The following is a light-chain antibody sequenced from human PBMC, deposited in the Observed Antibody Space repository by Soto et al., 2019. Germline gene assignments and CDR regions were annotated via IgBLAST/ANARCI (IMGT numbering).Light chain of an antibody. V-gene: IGKV3-15*01. CDR1: QSINSE. CDR2: RAS. CDR3: QQGHNWPLT. Sequence: EIVMTQSPATLSLSPGERAALSCRASQSINSELARYPQKPGQPPRLLIYRASTRATGVPSRFTGSQSGSEFTLTISGLQSEDFAVYYCQQGHNWPLTFGQGTRLEI. J-gene: IGKJ2*01.